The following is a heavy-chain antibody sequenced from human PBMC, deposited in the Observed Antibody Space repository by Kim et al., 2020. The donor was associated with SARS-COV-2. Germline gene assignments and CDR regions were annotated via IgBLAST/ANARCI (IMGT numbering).Heavy chain of an antibody. J-gene: IGHJ5*02. D-gene: IGHD6-19*01. Sequence: GGSLRLSCAASGFTFSIYSMNWVRQAPGQGLEWVSSISSSGSYIYYADSVKGRFTVSRDNTKNSLYLQMNSLRAEDTAVYYCARDNSGWYWFDPWGQGTLVTVSS. V-gene: IGHV3-21*01. CDR3: ARDNSGWYWFDP. CDR2: ISSSGSYI. CDR1: GFTFSIYS.